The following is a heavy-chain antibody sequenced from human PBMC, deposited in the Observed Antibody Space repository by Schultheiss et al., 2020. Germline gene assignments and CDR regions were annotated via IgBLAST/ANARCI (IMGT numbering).Heavy chain of an antibody. Sequence: ASVKVSCKASGYTFTSYDINWVRQATGQGLEWMGWMNPNSGNTGYAQKFQGWVTMTRDTSISTAYMELSRLRSDDTAVYYCAKELEPYSYYYGMDVWGKGTTVTVSS. CDR1: GYTFTSYD. D-gene: IGHD2-21*01. CDR2: MNPNSGNT. CDR3: AKELEPYSYYYGMDV. V-gene: IGHV1-8*01. J-gene: IGHJ6*04.